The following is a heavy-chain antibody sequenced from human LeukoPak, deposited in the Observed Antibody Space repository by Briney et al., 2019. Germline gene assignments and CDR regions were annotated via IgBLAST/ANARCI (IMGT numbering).Heavy chain of an antibody. D-gene: IGHD5-18*01. V-gene: IGHV3-11*05. CDR2: ISSSSSYT. Sequence: GGSLRLSCAASGFTFSDYYMSWIRQAPGKGLEWVSYISSSSSYTNYADSVKGRFTISRDNAKNSLYLQINSLRAEDTAVYYCARDGDTSYTDYWGQGTLVTVSS. CDR3: ARDGDTSYTDY. J-gene: IGHJ4*02. CDR1: GFTFSDYY.